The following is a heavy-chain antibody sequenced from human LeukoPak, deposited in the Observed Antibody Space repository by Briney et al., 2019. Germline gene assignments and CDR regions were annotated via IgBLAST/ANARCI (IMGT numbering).Heavy chain of an antibody. CDR1: GFTFSDYY. CDR2: ISSSGSTI. D-gene: IGHD5-18*01. Sequence: EGSLRLSCAASGFTFSDYYMSWIRQAPGKGLEWVSYISSSGSTIYCADSVKGRFTISRDNAKNSLYLQMNSLRAEDTAVYYCAMNTAMVAHYYYYYGMDVWGQGTTVTVSS. J-gene: IGHJ6*02. V-gene: IGHV3-11*01. CDR3: AMNTAMVAHYYYYYGMDV.